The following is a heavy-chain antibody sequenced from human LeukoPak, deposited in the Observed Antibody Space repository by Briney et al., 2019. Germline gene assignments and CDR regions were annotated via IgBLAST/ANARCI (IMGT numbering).Heavy chain of an antibody. J-gene: IGHJ4*02. CDR3: AKDDTSVHFFDY. CDR1: GFTFKIYS. D-gene: IGHD1-1*01. CDR2: ISSSSHM. Sequence: PGGSLRLSCAASGFTFKIYSMNWVRQAPGKGLEWVSSISSSSHMYYADSVKGRFTISRDNAKNSLYLQMNTLGAEDTAVYYCAKDDTSVHFFDYWGQGTLVTVSS. V-gene: IGHV3-21*01.